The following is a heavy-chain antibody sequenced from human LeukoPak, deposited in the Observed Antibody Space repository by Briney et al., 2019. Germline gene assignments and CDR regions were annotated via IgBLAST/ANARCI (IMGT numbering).Heavy chain of an antibody. D-gene: IGHD1-14*01. CDR1: GGSISSGNW. V-gene: IGHV4-4*02. J-gene: IGHJ4*02. Sequence: PSETLSLTCAVSGGSISSGNWWSWVRQPPGKGLEWIGEISHSGNINYNPSLKSRVTISVDKSKNQSSLRLTSVTTADTAVYYCARGGLAFGGNWGQGTLVTVSS. CDR2: ISHSGNI. CDR3: ARGGLAFGGN.